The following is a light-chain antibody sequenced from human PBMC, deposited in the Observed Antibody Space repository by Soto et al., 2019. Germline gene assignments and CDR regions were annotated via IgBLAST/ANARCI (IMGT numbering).Light chain of an antibody. CDR2: GAS. Sequence: IVLTQSPGSLSLSPGEGATLSCRASLSVSNSYLAWYQQKPGQALRLLIYGASTRATGIPDRFSGSGSGTDFTLSISRLDPEDSAVYFCQHYGGSPLITFGQGTRLEIK. CDR3: QHYGGSPLIT. V-gene: IGKV3-20*01. J-gene: IGKJ5*01. CDR1: LSVSNSY.